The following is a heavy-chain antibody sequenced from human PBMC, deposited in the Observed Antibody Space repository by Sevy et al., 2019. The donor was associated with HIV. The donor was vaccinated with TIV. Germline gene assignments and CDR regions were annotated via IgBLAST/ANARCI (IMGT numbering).Heavy chain of an antibody. Sequence: SETLSLTCTVSGGSISSYYWSWIRQPPGKGLEWIGYIYYSGSTNYNPSLKSRVTISVDTSKNQFSLKLSSVTAADTAVYYCVRDGDYDSSGFYGMDVWGQGTTVTVSS. J-gene: IGHJ6*02. CDR2: IYYSGST. CDR1: GGSISSYY. D-gene: IGHD3-22*01. V-gene: IGHV4-59*01. CDR3: VRDGDYDSSGFYGMDV.